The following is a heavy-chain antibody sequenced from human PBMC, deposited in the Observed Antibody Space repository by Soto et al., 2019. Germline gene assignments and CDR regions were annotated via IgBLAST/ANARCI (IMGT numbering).Heavy chain of an antibody. CDR1: RGSVSSGGYS. J-gene: IGHJ6*02. CDR2: IYHREIT. Sequence: QLQLQESGSGLVKPSQTLSLTCTVSRGSVSSGGYSWNWLRQPPGKGLEWIGYIYHREITSYNPSLTSRVTISVDRSKNQFSLRLISVTAADTAVYYCAGDSRSTTTFALDIWGQGTTVIVSS. V-gene: IGHV4-30-2*01. D-gene: IGHD1-1*01. CDR3: AGDSRSTTTFALDI.